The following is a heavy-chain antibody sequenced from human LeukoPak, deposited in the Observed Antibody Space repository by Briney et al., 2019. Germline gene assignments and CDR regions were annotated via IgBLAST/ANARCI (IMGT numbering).Heavy chain of an antibody. CDR2: IYYSGST. J-gene: IGHJ4*02. CDR3: ARSPGYYDKRNYFSGDFDY. D-gene: IGHD3-22*01. V-gene: IGHV4-59*01. Sequence: KPSETLSLTCTVSGGFISSYYWSWIRQPPGKGLEWIGYIYYSGSTNYNPSLKSRVTISLDTSKSQFSLKLSSVTAADTAVYYCARSPGYYDKRNYFSGDFDYWGQGTLVTVSS. CDR1: GGFISSYY.